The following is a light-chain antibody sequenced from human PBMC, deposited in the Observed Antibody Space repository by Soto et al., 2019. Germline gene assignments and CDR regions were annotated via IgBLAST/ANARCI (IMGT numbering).Light chain of an antibody. J-gene: IGLJ1*01. CDR3: SSYTRGNTYV. CDR1: GSDIGAYNT. Sequence: QSALTQPASVSGSPGQSITISCTGTGSDIGAYNTVAWYQQHPRRVPKLMIYEVTNRPSGISNRFSGSKSGNTASLTISGLQAEDESDYYFSSYTRGNTYVFGTGTKVTVL. V-gene: IGLV2-14*01. CDR2: EVT.